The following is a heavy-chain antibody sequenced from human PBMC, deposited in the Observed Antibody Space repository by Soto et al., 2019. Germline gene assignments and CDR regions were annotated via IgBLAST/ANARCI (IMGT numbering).Heavy chain of an antibody. CDR1: GYTFTSYY. CDR3: ATDGLPIAARRVYDY. J-gene: IGHJ4*02. CDR2: FVPEDGET. V-gene: IGHV1-24*01. D-gene: IGHD6-6*01. Sequence: GASVKVSCKASGYTFTSYYMHWVRQAPGQGLELMGGFVPEDGETIYAQKFQGRVTMTEDTSTDTAYMELSSLRSEDTAVYYCATDGLPIAARRVYDYWGQGTLVTVSS.